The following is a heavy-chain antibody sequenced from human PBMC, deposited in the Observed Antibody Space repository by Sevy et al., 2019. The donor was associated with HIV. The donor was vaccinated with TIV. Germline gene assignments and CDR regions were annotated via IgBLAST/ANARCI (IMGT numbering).Heavy chain of an antibody. CDR2: INQDGSEK. CDR1: GFTFSNYW. V-gene: IGHV3-7*01. J-gene: IGHJ4*02. CDR3: AGEQITGSKPDYFDS. D-gene: IGHD1-7*01. Sequence: GGSLRLSCAASGFTFSNYWMSWVRQAPGKGLECVANINQDGSEKYYLDSVKGRFIVSRDKAKNSLYLQMNSLRAEDSAVYYCAGEQITGSKPDYFDSRGQGTLVTVSS.